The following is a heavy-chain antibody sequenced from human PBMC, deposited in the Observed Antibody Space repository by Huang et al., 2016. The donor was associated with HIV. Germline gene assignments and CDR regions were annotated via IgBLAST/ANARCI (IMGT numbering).Heavy chain of an antibody. D-gene: IGHD2-2*01. CDR2: SKSKTDGGTT. V-gene: IGHV3-15*01. J-gene: IGHJ6*02. Sequence: EVQLVESGGGLVKPGGSLRLSCAASGFTFSNAWLGWVRQDQGKGLEWVGRSKSKTDGGTTDYAAPVKGRFTISRDDSKKTLYLKMNSLKSEDTAVYYCSSGSTSSPDYYYYYGMEVWGQGTTVTVSS. CDR3: SSGSTSSPDYYYYYGMEV. CDR1: GFTFSNAW.